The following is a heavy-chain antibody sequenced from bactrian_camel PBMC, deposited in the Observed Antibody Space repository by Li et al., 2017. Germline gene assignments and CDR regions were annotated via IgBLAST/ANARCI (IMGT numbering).Heavy chain of an antibody. V-gene: IGHV3S60*01. J-gene: IGHJ4*01. D-gene: IGHD2*01. Sequence: HVQLVESGGGSVQAGGSLRLSCQVSGFLKDASDMGWYRRAPGKECEVVSTYRIDGKTYYADSVKGRFTISVDSAKATAYLQMNSLKPEDTAVYYCKAIPRRYCSGVPYRETDDYWGQGTQ. CDR1: GFLKDASD. CDR3: KAIPRRYCSGVPYRETDDY. CDR2: TYRIDGKT.